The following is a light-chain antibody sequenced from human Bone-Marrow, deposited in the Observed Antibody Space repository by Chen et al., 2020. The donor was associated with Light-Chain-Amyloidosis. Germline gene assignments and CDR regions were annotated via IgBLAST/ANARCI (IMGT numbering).Light chain of an antibody. V-gene: IGLV2-14*01. CDR3: SSYTMTNTLV. Sequence: SAPTPPASVSGSPGRPITISCPGTSSDDGGDNHVSGYQQHPDKSPKLMIYEVTNRPSWVPDRFSGAKSDNTASLTISELQTEDEADYLCSSYTMTNTLVFGSGTRVTVL. CDR2: EVT. J-gene: IGLJ1*01. CDR1: SSDDGGDNH.